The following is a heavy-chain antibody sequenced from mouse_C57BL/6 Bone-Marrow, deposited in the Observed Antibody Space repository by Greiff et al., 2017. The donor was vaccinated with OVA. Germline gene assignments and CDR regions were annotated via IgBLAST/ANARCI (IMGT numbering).Heavy chain of an antibody. CDR2: INPNNGGT. J-gene: IGHJ4*01. CDR1: GYTFTDYY. V-gene: IGHV1-26*01. CDR3: ARSRLGRDYYAMDY. D-gene: IGHD4-1*01. Sequence: EVQLQQSGPELVKPGASVKISCKASGYTFTDYYMNWVKQSHGKSLEWIGDINPNNGGTSYNQKFKGKATLTVDKSSSTAYMELRSLTSEDSAVYYCARSRLGRDYYAMDYWGQGTSVTVSS.